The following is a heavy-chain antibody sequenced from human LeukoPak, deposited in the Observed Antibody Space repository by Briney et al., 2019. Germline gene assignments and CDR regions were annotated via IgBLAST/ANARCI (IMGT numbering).Heavy chain of an antibody. CDR3: AKSRGKVRYFDWLGAYHYYMDV. D-gene: IGHD3-9*01. Sequence: ASVTVSCTASGSTFTSYYMHLVRLPPGQGLEWKGIINLSGGSTSYAQEVQGRVTMTRDTSTTTVYMELSSLRSEDTAAYYCAKSRGKVRYFDWLGAYHYYMDVWGKGTTVTISS. CDR1: GSTFTSYY. V-gene: IGHV1-46*01. J-gene: IGHJ6*03. CDR2: INLSGGST.